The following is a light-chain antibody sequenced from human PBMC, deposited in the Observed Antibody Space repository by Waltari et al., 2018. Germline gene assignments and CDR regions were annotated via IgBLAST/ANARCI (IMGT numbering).Light chain of an antibody. J-gene: IGLJ2*01. CDR3: AAWDDSLKGVL. CDR2: ADD. Sequence: QSVLTQTPSVSEAPRQRVTISCSGSRSNIGNNAVNWYQQVPGKAPNLLVFADDLLPSGVSYRFSGSKSGTSASRAISGLRSEDEGVDFCAAWDDSLKGVLFGGGTKLTVL. CDR1: RSNIGNNA. V-gene: IGLV1-36*01.